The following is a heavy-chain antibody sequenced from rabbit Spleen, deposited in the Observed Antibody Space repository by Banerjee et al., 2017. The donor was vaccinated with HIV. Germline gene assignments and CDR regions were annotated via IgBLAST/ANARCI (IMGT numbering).Heavy chain of an antibody. CDR2: IDTSDGDT. CDR1: GFSFSSNW. V-gene: IGHV1S45*01. D-gene: IGHD1-1*01. Sequence: EESGGGLVKPGGTLTLTCKVSGFSFSSNWICWVRQAPGKGLEWIACIDTSDGDTDYANWPKGRFTISKASSTTVTLQMTSLTAADTATYFCARDLVAVIGWNFNLWGPGTLVTVS. J-gene: IGHJ4*01. CDR3: ARDLVAVIGWNFNL.